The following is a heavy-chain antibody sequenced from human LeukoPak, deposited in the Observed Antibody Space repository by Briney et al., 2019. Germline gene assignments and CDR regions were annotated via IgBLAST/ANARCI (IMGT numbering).Heavy chain of an antibody. Sequence: GGSLRLSCAASGFTFSNYEMNWVRQAPGKGLEWISYISNTGSPNCYADSVKGRFTISRDNAKNSLYLQMNSLRAEDTAVYYCATLGGYYDSSGYYYFDYWGQGTLVTVSS. V-gene: IGHV3-48*03. CDR2: ISNTGSPN. CDR3: ATLGGYYDSSGYYYFDY. J-gene: IGHJ4*02. D-gene: IGHD3-22*01. CDR1: GFTFSNYE.